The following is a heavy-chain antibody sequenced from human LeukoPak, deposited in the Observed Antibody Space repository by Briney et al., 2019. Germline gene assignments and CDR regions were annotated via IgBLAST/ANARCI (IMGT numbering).Heavy chain of an antibody. D-gene: IGHD3-3*01. CDR3: AKEGEYYDFWSGYYRYYFDC. CDR2: ISYDGSNK. CDR1: GFTFSSYG. Sequence: GGSLRLSCAASGFTFSSYGMHWVRQAPGKGLEWVAVISYDGSNKYYADSVKGRFTISRDNSKNTLYLQMNSLRAEDTAVYYCAKEGEYYDFWSGYYRYYFDCWGQGTLVTVSS. J-gene: IGHJ4*02. V-gene: IGHV3-30*18.